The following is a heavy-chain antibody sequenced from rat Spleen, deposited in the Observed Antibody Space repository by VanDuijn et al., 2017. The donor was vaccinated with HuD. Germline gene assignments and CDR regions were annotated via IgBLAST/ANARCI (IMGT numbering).Heavy chain of an antibody. V-gene: IGHV2-15*01. D-gene: IGHD1-11*01. CDR1: GFSLSNYG. CDR2: IWSGGST. Sequence: QVQLKESGPGLVQPSQTLSLTCTVSGFSLSNYGVSWVRQPPGKGLEWMGAIWSGGSTDYNSALKSRLSISRDTSKSQVFLKMNSLQTEDTAIYFCTSLRNWGQGVMVTVSS. J-gene: IGHJ2*01. CDR3: TSLRN.